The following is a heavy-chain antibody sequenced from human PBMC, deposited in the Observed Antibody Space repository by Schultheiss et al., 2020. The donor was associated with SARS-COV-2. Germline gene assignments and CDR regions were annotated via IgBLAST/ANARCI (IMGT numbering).Heavy chain of an antibody. V-gene: IGHV2-70*11. Sequence: SGPTLVKPTQTLTLTCTFSGFSLSTSGMCVSWIRQPPGKALEWLARIDWDDDKYYSTSLKTRLTISKDTSKNQVVLTMTNMDPVDTATYYCARVAFIVGAPRRLDAFDIWGQGTMVTVSS. CDR3: ARVAFIVGAPRRLDAFDI. CDR1: GFSLSTSGMC. J-gene: IGHJ3*02. D-gene: IGHD1-26*01. CDR2: IDWDDDK.